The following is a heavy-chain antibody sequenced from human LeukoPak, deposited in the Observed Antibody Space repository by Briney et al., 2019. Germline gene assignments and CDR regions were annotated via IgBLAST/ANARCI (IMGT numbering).Heavy chain of an antibody. CDR3: TTEMVRDIIILNWFDP. J-gene: IGHJ5*02. CDR1: GFTVSNNY. Sequence: PGGSLRLSCAASGFTVSNNYMTWVRQAPGKGLEWVSLIYSGGSTYYADSVKGRFTISRDNSKNTVYLQMNSLRTEDTAVYYCTTEMVRDIIILNWFDPWGQGTLVTVSS. D-gene: IGHD3-10*01. V-gene: IGHV3-66*01. CDR2: IYSGGST.